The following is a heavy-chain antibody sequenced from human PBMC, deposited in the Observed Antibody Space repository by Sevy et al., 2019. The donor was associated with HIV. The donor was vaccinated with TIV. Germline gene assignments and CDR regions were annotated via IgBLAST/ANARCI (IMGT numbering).Heavy chain of an antibody. Sequence: GGSLRLSCAASGFTFSSYGMHWVRQTPGKGLEWVGVIWYDGSKKNYGDSVKGRLTISRDNSKNTLYLQMNSRRAEDTAVYYGARGLAALPGYYYGMDVWGQGTTVTVSS. V-gene: IGHV3-33*01. CDR2: IWYDGSKK. CDR1: GFTFSSYG. D-gene: IGHD6-6*01. J-gene: IGHJ6*02. CDR3: ARGLAALPGYYYGMDV.